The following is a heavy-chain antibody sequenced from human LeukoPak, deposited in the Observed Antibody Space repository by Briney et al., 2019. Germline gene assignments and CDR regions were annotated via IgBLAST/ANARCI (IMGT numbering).Heavy chain of an antibody. CDR2: ISGSGGGT. CDR3: ANTYSSSWQ. CDR1: GFAFSSIA. D-gene: IGHD6-13*01. V-gene: IGHV3-23*01. J-gene: IGHJ4*02. Sequence: GGSQRLTCAASGFAFSSIALSWVSQAPDKGLEWVSTISGSGGGTYYADSVKGRFTISRDNAKNSLYLQMNSLRAEDTAVYYCANTYSSSWQWGQGTRATVSS.